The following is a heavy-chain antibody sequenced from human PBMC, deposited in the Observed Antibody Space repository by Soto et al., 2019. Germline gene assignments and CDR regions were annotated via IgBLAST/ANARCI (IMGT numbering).Heavy chain of an antibody. Sequence: ASVKVSCKASGYTFTSYYMHWVRQAPGQGLERMGIINPSGGSTSYAEKFQGRVTMTRDTSTSTVYMELSSLRSEDTAVYYCARDGKYYYDSSGYYYFDYWGQGTLVTVSS. CDR2: INPSGGST. D-gene: IGHD3-22*01. J-gene: IGHJ4*02. CDR3: ARDGKYYYDSSGYYYFDY. V-gene: IGHV1-46*01. CDR1: GYTFTSYY.